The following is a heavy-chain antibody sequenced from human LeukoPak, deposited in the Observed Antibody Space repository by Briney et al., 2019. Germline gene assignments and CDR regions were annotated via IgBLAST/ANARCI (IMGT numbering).Heavy chain of an antibody. V-gene: IGHV4-34*01. D-gene: IGHD5-12*01. CDR3: PRGRRGGYESRVRGVALGYYFAY. J-gene: IGHJ4*02. CDR1: GGSFSGYY. CDR2: INHSGST. Sequence: SETLSLTCAVYGGSFSGYYGSWIRQPPGKGLEWIGEINHSGSTNYNPSLKSRVTISVDTSKNQVSLKLSSVTGADTAVYSRPRGRRGGYESRVRGVALGYYFAYWGKGPLVPVSS.